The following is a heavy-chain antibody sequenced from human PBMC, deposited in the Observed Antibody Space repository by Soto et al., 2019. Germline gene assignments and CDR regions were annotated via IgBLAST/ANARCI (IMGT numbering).Heavy chain of an antibody. D-gene: IGHD2-2*02. CDR2: IFHSGST. J-gene: IGHJ6*02. CDR1: GGSIRSGSYY. V-gene: IGHV4-31*03. Sequence: QVQLQESGPGLMKPSQTLSLTCSVSGGSIRSGSYYWSWIRQYPGKALEWIGYIFHSGSTSYNPSLKSRVTMSVDMSKNQFSLKVSSVTAADTAVYFCARNGCSSTTCDSSEAPYYSIDVCGQGTTVTVSS. CDR3: ARNGCSSTTCDSSEAPYYSIDV.